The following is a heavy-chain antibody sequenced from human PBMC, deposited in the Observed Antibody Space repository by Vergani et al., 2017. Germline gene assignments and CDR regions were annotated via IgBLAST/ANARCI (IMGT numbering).Heavy chain of an antibody. CDR1: GYTFTSYA. CDR3: ARDWRGYSYGYIAYYGMDV. CDR2: INAGNGNT. Sequence: QVQLVQSGAEVKKPGASVKVSCKASGYTFTSYAMHWVRQAPGQRLEWMGWINAGNGNTKYSQKFQGRVTITRDTSASTAYMELSSLRAEDTAVYYCARDWRGYSYGYIAYYGMDVWGQGTTVTVSS. V-gene: IGHV1-3*01. D-gene: IGHD5-18*01. J-gene: IGHJ6*02.